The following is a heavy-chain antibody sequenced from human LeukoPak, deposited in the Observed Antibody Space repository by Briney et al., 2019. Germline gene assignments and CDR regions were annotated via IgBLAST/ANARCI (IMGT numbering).Heavy chain of an antibody. CDR1: GFTFSTYW. CDR2: IKQDGSAK. Sequence: GRSLRLSCAVSGFTFSTYWMTCVRQAPGKGLQWVANIKQDGSAKYYVDSLRGRFSISRDNVKNPLFLQMNSLSAEDTAVYYCARCPYDSTGYYSVPSHLDYWGQGALGTVSS. J-gene: IGHJ4*02. V-gene: IGHV3-7*01. D-gene: IGHD3-22*01. CDR3: ARCPYDSTGYYSVPSHLDY.